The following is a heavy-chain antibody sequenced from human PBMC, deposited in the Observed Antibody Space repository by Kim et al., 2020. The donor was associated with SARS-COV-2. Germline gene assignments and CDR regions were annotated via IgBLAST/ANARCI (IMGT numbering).Heavy chain of an antibody. V-gene: IGHV3-53*01. D-gene: IGHD3-16*01. Sequence: GGTMDYADSVKGRFTMSKDTSKNLFYLQMHALGAEDTALYYCARGGIGDWGQGTLVTVSS. CDR3: ARGGIGD. J-gene: IGHJ4*02. CDR2: GGTM.